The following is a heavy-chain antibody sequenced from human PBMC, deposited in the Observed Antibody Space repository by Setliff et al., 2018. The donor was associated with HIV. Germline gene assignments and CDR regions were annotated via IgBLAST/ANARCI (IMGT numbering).Heavy chain of an antibody. CDR1: GGSISTNNFY. D-gene: IGHD4-4*01. CDR2: IYFTGDS. CDR3: AREIRAGNYPPYSYNFYMDV. Sequence: TSETLSLTCTVTGGSISTNNFYWGWIRQPPGKGLQWIGSIYFTGDSYYDPSLKSRVTTSVDTSNNQFSLILSPVTAADTAVYHCAREIRAGNYPPYSYNFYMDVWGKGTTVTVSS. J-gene: IGHJ6*03. V-gene: IGHV4-39*02.